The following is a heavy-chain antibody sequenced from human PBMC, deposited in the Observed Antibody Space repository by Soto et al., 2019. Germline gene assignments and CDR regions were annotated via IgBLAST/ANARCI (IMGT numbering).Heavy chain of an antibody. CDR1: GFTFSDHY. D-gene: IGHD5-12*01. CDR2: TRNKANSYTT. Sequence: GGSLRLSCAASGFTFSDHYMDWVRQAPGKGLEWVGRTRNKANSYTTEYAASVKGRFTISRDDSKNSLYLQMNSLKTEDTAVYYCARMKGDSGYDFGVFDYWGQGTLVTVSS. J-gene: IGHJ4*02. CDR3: ARMKGDSGYDFGVFDY. V-gene: IGHV3-72*01.